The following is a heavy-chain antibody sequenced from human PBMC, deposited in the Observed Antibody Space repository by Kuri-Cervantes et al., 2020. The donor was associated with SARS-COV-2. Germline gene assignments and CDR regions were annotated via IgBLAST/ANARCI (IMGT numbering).Heavy chain of an antibody. Sequence: SETLSLTCTVSGGSISSSNWWSWVRQPPGKGLGWIGEIYHSGSTNYNPSLKSRVTISVDKSKNQFSLKLSSVTAADTAMYYCARLDGREWLRHRTVARDYYYGMDVWGQGTTVTVSS. D-gene: IGHD5-12*01. CDR1: GGSISSSNW. CDR2: IYHSGST. CDR3: ARLDGREWLRHRTVARDYYYGMDV. J-gene: IGHJ6*02. V-gene: IGHV4-4*02.